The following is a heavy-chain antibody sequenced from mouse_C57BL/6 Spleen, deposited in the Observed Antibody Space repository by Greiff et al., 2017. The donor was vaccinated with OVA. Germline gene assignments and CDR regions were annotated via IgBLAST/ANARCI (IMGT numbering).Heavy chain of an antibody. V-gene: IGHV5-16*01. D-gene: IGHD2-14*01. CDR1: GFTFSDYY. J-gene: IGHJ1*03. Sequence: EVHLVESEGGLVQPGSSMKLSCTASGFTFSDYYMAWVRQVPEKGLEWVANINYDGSSTYYLDSLKSRFIISRDNAKNILYLQMSSLKSEDTATDYCARDRRVPYWYFDVWGTGTTVTVSS. CDR2: INYDGSST. CDR3: ARDRRVPYWYFDV.